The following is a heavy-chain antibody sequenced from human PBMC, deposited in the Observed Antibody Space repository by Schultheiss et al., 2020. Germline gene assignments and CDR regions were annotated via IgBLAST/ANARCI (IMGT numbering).Heavy chain of an antibody. D-gene: IGHD6-19*01. CDR2: ISYDGSNK. J-gene: IGHJ4*02. Sequence: GGSLRLSCAASGFTFSSYDMHWVRQATGKGLEWVAVISYDGSNKYYADSVKGRFTISRDNSKNTLYLQMNSLRAEDTAVYYCAKNRARVAVAGAFDYWGQGTLVTVSS. CDR1: GFTFSSYD. CDR3: AKNRARVAVAGAFDY. V-gene: IGHV3-30*18.